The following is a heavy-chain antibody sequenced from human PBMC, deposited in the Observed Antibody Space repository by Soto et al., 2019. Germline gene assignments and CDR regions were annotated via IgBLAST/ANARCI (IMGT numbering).Heavy chain of an antibody. D-gene: IGHD3-3*01. CDR1: GYTFTSYG. Sequence: QVQLVQSGAEVKKPGASVKVSCKASGYTFTSYGISWVRQAPGQGLEWMGWISAYNGNTNYAQKLQGRVTMTTVTSTSTAYIELSSLRSDDPALYYCARTPHLPQPYYDFWSGWLSMDVWGKGTTLTVSS. CDR2: ISAYNGNT. V-gene: IGHV1-18*01. CDR3: ARTPHLPQPYYDFWSGWLSMDV. J-gene: IGHJ6*03.